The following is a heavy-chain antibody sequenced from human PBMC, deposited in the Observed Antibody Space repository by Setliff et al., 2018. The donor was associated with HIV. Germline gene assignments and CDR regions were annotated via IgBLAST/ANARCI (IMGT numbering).Heavy chain of an antibody. CDR1: GGSMSSTIYY. CDR3: ASSMGSHDAFDI. Sequence: SETLSLTCTVSGGSMSSTIYYWGWIRQPPGKGLTWIGSIYYTGGTYYNPSLKSRVTISVDMSKNQFSLKLSSVTAADTAVYYCASSMGSHDAFDIWGQGTMVTVS. V-gene: IGHV4-39*07. D-gene: IGHD2-8*01. CDR2: IYYTGGT. J-gene: IGHJ3*02.